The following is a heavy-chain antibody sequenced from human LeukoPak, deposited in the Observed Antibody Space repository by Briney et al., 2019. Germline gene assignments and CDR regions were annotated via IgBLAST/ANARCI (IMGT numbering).Heavy chain of an antibody. D-gene: IGHD6-13*01. CDR3: ARGLGYSSSWYHFPPNAGQDHYFDY. Sequence: SETLSLTCSVSNYSISSGYYWGWVRQPPGKWLEWIGNIYHSGNTYYNPSLKSRVSMSVDTSENQFSLKLSSVTAADTAVYYCARGLGYSSSWYHFPPNAGQDHYFDYWGQGTLVTVSS. V-gene: IGHV4-38-2*02. CDR2: IYHSGNT. J-gene: IGHJ4*02. CDR1: NYSISSGYY.